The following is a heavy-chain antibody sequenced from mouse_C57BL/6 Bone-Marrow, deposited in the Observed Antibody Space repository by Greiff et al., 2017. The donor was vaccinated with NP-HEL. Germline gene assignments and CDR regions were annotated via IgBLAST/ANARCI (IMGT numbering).Heavy chain of an antibody. CDR3: ARGGRHAMDY. Sequence: VQLQQSGPGMVKPSQSLSLTCTVTGYSITSGYDWHWIRHFPGNKLEWMGYISYSGSTNYNPSLKSRISITHDTSKNHFFLKLNSVTTEDTATYYCARGGRHAMDYWGQGTSVTVSS. V-gene: IGHV3-1*01. J-gene: IGHJ4*01. CDR2: ISYSGST. CDR1: GYSITSGYD.